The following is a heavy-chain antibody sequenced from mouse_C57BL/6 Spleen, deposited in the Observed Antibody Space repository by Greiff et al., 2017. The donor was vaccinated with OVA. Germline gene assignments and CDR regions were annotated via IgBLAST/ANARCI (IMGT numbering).Heavy chain of an antibody. D-gene: IGHD5-5*01. CDR2: IYPSDSET. CDR3: ARDSLPGYFDV. J-gene: IGHJ1*03. V-gene: IGHV1-61*01. Sequence: QVQLQQPGAELVRPGSSVKLSCKASGYTFTSYWMDWVKQRPGQGLEWIGNIYPSDSETHYNQKFKDKATLTVDKSSSTAYMQLSSLTSEDSAVDYCARDSLPGYFDVWGTGTTVTVSS. CDR1: GYTFTSYW.